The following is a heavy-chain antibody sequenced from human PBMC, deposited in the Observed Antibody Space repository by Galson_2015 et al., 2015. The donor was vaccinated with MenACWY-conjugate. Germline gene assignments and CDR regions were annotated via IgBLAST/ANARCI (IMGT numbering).Heavy chain of an antibody. D-gene: IGHD3-10*01. CDR1: GFTFSNCA. J-gene: IGHJ6*02. CDR2: ISFDGTNK. CDR3: AKDFYYYGSGSYYPTYYYYGMDV. Sequence: SLRLSCAASGFTFSNCAMHWVRQAPGKGLEWVALISFDGTNKHYPDSVEGRFIISRDNSKNTLYLHMNSLRAEDTAVYYCAKDFYYYGSGSYYPTYYYYGMDVWGQGTTVTVSS. V-gene: IGHV3-30*18.